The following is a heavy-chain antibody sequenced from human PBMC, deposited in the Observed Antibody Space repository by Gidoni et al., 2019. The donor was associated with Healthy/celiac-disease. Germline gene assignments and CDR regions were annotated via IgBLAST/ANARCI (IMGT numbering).Heavy chain of an antibody. J-gene: IGHJ3*02. V-gene: IGHV3-15*07. D-gene: IGHD3-10*01. CDR1: GFTFSNAW. CDR2: IKSKTDGGTT. Sequence: EVQLVESGGGLVKPGGSLSLSCAASGFTFSNAWMNWVRQAPGKGLEWVGRIKSKTDGGTTDYAAPVKGRFTISRDDSKNTLYLQMNSLKTEDTAVYYCTSRDYYGGIWIWGQGTMVTVSS. CDR3: TSRDYYGGIWI.